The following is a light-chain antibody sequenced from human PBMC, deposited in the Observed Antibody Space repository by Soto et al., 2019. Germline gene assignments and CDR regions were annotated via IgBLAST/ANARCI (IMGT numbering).Light chain of an antibody. Sequence: QSALTQPPSVSGSPGQSVTISCTGTSSDVGGYNRVSWYRQPPGTAPKLMIYEVSNRPSGVPDRFSGSKSGNTASLTISGLQAEDEADYYYSSYRSRSGSVFGTGTKLTVL. J-gene: IGLJ2*01. CDR2: EVS. CDR1: SSDVGGYNR. CDR3: SSYRSRSGSV. V-gene: IGLV2-18*02.